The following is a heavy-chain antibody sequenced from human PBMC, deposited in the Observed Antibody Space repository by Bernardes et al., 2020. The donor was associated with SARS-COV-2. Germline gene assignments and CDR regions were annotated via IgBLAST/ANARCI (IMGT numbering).Heavy chain of an antibody. J-gene: IGHJ6*02. Sequence: ASVKVSCKASGYTFTGYSMHWVRQAPGQGLEWMGWINPNSGGTNYAQKFQGRVTMTRDTSISTAYMELSRLRSDDTAVYYCAREGIAVAGTRKNYYYYYGMDVWGQGTTVTVSS. CDR2: INPNSGGT. D-gene: IGHD6-19*01. V-gene: IGHV1-2*02. CDR3: AREGIAVAGTRKNYYYYYGMDV. CDR1: GYTFTGYS.